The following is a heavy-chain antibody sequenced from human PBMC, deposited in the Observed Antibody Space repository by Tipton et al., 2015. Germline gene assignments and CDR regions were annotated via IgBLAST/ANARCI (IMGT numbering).Heavy chain of an antibody. CDR1: GFTFSSED. CDR3: TKVFHLPTVFGVVLRQHFDN. CDR2: ISSSGDNT. J-gene: IGHJ4*02. V-gene: IGHV3-23*01. Sequence: SLRLSCVGSGFTFSSEDMSWVRQAPGKGLEWVSGISSSGDNTDYTDSVKGRFTISRDNSKNTLFLQMNSLRAEDTAVYYCTKVFHLPTVFGVVLRQHFDNWGQGTLVPVSS. D-gene: IGHD3-3*01.